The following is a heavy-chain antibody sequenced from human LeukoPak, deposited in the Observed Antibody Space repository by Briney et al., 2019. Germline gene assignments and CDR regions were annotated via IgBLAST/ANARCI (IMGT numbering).Heavy chain of an antibody. Sequence: PGGSLRLSCVASGFTFSSFAMSWVRQAPGRGLEWVSTISGSGGYTYYADSVKGRFTISRDKSKNTLYLQMNSLRVEDTAVYYCAKDRALEISGYYSYFDYWGQGTLVTVSS. CDR1: GFTFSSFA. CDR2: ISGSGGYT. CDR3: AKDRALEISGYYSYFDY. V-gene: IGHV3-23*01. D-gene: IGHD3-22*01. J-gene: IGHJ4*02.